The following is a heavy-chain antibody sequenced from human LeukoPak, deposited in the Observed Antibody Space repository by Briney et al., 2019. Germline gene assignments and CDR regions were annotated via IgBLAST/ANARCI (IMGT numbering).Heavy chain of an antibody. Sequence: PGGSLRLSCAASGFTFSSYWMNWARQAPGKGLVWVSRINSDGSSISYADSVKGRFTISRDNAKNTLYLQMNGLRAEDTAVYYCAGVRPGSTTNGNYGMDVWGQGTTVTVSS. D-gene: IGHD2-2*01. J-gene: IGHJ6*02. CDR1: GFTFSSYW. CDR3: AGVRPGSTTNGNYGMDV. CDR2: INSDGSSI. V-gene: IGHV3-74*01.